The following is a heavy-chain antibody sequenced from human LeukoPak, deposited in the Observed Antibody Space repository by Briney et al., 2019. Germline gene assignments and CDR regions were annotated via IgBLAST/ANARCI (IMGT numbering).Heavy chain of an antibody. V-gene: IGHV1-2*02. D-gene: IGHD2-2*01. J-gene: IGHJ5*02. Sequence: ASVKVSCKASGYTFTCYYMHWVRQAPGQGLEWMGWINPNSGGTNYAQKFQGRVTMTRDTSSSTAYMELSRLRSDDTAVYYCARDEGLDIVVVGCFDPWGQGTLITVSS. CDR3: ARDEGLDIVVVGCFDP. CDR1: GYTFTCYY. CDR2: INPNSGGT.